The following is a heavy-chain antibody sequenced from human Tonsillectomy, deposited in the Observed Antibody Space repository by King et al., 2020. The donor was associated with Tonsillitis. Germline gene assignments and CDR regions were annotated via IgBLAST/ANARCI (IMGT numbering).Heavy chain of an antibody. CDR3: ARASGGLSGSYPLNAFDV. D-gene: IGHD1-26*01. CDR1: GFTFSSYA. CDR2: LSGSGSST. Sequence: VQLVESGGGLVQPGGSLRLSCAASGFTFSSYAMSWVRQAPGKGLEWVSTLSGSGSSTYCADSVKGRLTISRDNSKNTLYLQMSSLRAEDTAVYYCARASGGLSGSYPLNAFDVWGQGTMVTVS. J-gene: IGHJ3*01. V-gene: IGHV3-23*04.